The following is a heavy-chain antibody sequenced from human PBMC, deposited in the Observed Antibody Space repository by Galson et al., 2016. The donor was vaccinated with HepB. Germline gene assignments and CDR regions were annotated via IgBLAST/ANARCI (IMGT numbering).Heavy chain of an antibody. Sequence: SLRLSCAASGFTFNMYTMTWVRQAPGQGLEWVSSITPGSTYTPFADSVKGRFTTSRDDAENSLYLHMNRLRAEDTALYYCARVVTPGAAANRGFGSWGEGTQVVVSS. CDR3: ARVVTPGAAANRGFGS. CDR1: GFTFNMYT. J-gene: IGHJ5*02. D-gene: IGHD2/OR15-2a*01. V-gene: IGHV3-21*04. CDR2: ITPGSTYT.